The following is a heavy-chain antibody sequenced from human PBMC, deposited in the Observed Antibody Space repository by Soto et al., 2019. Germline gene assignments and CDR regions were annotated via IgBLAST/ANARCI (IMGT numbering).Heavy chain of an antibody. CDR1: GYTVTSYG. CDR3: ARVRHDYVGYYYYYGMDV. Sequence: ASVKVSCKASGYTVTSYGISWVRQAPGQGLEWMGWISAYNGNTNYAQKLQGRVTMTTDTSTSTAYMELRSLRSDDTAVYYCARVRHDYVGYYYYYGMDVWGQGTTVTVSS. CDR2: ISAYNGNT. D-gene: IGHD4-17*01. V-gene: IGHV1-18*04. J-gene: IGHJ6*02.